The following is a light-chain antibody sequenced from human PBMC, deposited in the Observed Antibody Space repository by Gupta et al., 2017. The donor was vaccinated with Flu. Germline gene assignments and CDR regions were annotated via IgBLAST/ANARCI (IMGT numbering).Light chain of an antibody. CDR1: ESVTNSY. J-gene: IGKJ2*01. V-gene: IGKV3-20*01. CDR2: GAS. CDR3: QQYGASAST. Sequence: EIVLTQSPGTLSVSPGESATLSCRASESVTNSYLAWYQQKPDQAPRLLIFGASSRATGIPDRFSGSGSGTHFTLTITRLEPEDFAVYYCQQYGASASTFGQGTKLEI.